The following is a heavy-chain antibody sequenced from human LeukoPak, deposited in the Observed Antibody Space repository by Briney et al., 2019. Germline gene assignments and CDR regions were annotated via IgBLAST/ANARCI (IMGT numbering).Heavy chain of an antibody. CDR1: GGTFSSYA. V-gene: IGHV1-69*13. CDR2: IIPIVGTA. J-gene: IGHJ4*02. D-gene: IGHD2-21*02. CDR3: ARDRGSIVVVTALDY. Sequence: GASVKVSCKASGGTFSSYAISWVRQAPGQGLEWMGGIIPIVGTANYAQKFQGRVTITADESTSTAYMELSSLRSEDTAVYYCARDRGSIVVVTALDYWGQGTLVTVSS.